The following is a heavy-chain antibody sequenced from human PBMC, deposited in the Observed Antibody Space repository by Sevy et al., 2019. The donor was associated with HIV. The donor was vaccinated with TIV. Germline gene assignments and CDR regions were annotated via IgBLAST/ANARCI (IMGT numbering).Heavy chain of an antibody. Sequence: SETLSLTCTVSGCSISSYYWSWIRQPAGKGLEWIGRIYTSGSTNYNPSLKSRVTMSVDTSKNQFSLKLSSVTAADTAVYYCAREDIVVVPAATTYYYYYGMDVWGQGTTVTVSS. CDR1: GCSISSYY. J-gene: IGHJ6*02. V-gene: IGHV4-4*07. CDR3: AREDIVVVPAATTYYYYYGMDV. D-gene: IGHD2-2*01. CDR2: IYTSGST.